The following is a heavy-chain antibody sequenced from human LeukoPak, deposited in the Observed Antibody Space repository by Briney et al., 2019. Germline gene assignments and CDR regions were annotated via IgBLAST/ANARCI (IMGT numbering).Heavy chain of an antibody. CDR2: IKQDGSEK. Sequence: PGGSLRLSCAASGFTVSSNYMSWVRQAPGKGLEWVANIKQDGSEKYYVDSVKGRFTISRDNAKNSLYLQMNSLRAEDTAVYYCAREAYYYDSSGYIRDAFDIWGQGTMVTVSS. J-gene: IGHJ3*02. V-gene: IGHV3-7*01. CDR1: GFTVSSNY. D-gene: IGHD3-22*01. CDR3: AREAYYYDSSGYIRDAFDI.